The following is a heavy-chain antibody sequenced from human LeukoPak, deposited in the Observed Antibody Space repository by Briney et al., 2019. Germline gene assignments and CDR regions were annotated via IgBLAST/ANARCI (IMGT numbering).Heavy chain of an antibody. D-gene: IGHD3-9*01. CDR1: GFTFSSYA. V-gene: IGHV3-64*01. CDR3: ARDWYDNSDAFDI. Sequence: GGSLRLSCAASGFTFSSYAMHWVRQAPGKGLEYVSSITSNGDSTYYANSVKGRFTISRDNSKNTLYLQMNSLRAEDTAVYYCARDWYDNSDAFDIWGQGTMVTVSS. J-gene: IGHJ3*02. CDR2: ITSNGDST.